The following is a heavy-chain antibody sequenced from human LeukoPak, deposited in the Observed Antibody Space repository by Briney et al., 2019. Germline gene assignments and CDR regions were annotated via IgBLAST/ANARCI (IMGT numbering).Heavy chain of an antibody. J-gene: IGHJ5*02. D-gene: IGHD1-26*01. CDR1: GFTFTSYW. CDR2: INSDGSST. Sequence: GGSLRLSCAASGFTFTSYWMHWVRQAPGKGLVWVSRINSDGSSTSYADSVKGRFATSRDNAKNTLYLQMNSLGAEDTAVYYCARDRGSRNWFDPWGQGTLVTVSS. CDR3: ARDRGSRNWFDP. V-gene: IGHV3-74*01.